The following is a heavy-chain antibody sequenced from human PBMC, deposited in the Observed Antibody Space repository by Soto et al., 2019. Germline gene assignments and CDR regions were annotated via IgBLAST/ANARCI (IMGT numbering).Heavy chain of an antibody. Sequence: ASVKVSCKASGGTFSSYAISWVRQAPGQGLEWMGGIIPIFGTANYAQKFQGRVTITADESTSTAYMELSSLRSEDTAVYYCARDASRGCSSTSCKGGNWFDPWGQGTLVTVSS. CDR1: GGTFSSYA. D-gene: IGHD2-2*01. CDR2: IIPIFGTA. V-gene: IGHV1-69*13. J-gene: IGHJ5*02. CDR3: ARDASRGCSSTSCKGGNWFDP.